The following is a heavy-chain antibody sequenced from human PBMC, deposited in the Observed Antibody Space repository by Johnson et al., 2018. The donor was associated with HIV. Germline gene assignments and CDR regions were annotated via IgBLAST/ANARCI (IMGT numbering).Heavy chain of an antibody. Sequence: QVQLVESGGGAARPGGSLRLSCAASGFTFSSYAMHLVRQAPGKGLEWVAVISYDGSNKYYADSVKGRFTISRDNSKNTLYLQMGSLRAEDTAVYYCARDHVIGPSFDAFDIWGQGTIVTVSS. CDR1: GFTFSSYA. D-gene: IGHD3-22*01. CDR2: ISYDGSNK. CDR3: ARDHVIGPSFDAFDI. J-gene: IGHJ3*02. V-gene: IGHV3-30*14.